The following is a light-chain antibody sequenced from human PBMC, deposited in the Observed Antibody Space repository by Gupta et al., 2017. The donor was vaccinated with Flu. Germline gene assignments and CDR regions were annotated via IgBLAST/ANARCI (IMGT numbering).Light chain of an antibody. Sequence: ILLTQSPATLSLPTGERATLSCRASQSISSNLAWYQQIPGQAPRLLIHDASNRATGIPARFSGSGSGTDFTLTISSLEPEDVAVYYCQQRSTSITFGQGTRLEIK. J-gene: IGKJ5*01. CDR2: DAS. CDR1: QSISSN. V-gene: IGKV3-11*01. CDR3: QQRSTSIT.